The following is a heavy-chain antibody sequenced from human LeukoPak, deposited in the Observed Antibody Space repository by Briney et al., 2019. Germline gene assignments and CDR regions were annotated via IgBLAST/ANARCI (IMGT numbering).Heavy chain of an antibody. D-gene: IGHD2-15*01. CDR1: GVTFSSYG. CDR3: AKDSCSGGSCYSFDY. CDR2: ISYDGSNK. Sequence: PGRSLRLSCAASGVTFSSYGTHWVRQAPGKGLEWVAVISYDGSNKYYADSVKGRFTISRDNSKNTLYLQMNSLRAEDTAVYYCAKDSCSGGSCYSFDYWGQGTLVTVSS. J-gene: IGHJ4*02. V-gene: IGHV3-30*18.